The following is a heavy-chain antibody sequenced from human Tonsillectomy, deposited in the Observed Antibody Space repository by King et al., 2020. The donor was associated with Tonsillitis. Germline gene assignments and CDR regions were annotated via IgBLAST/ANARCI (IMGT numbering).Heavy chain of an antibody. V-gene: IGHV3-15*01. CDR3: SPVDKFSNGFPFDS. CDR2: SKSIPDGGTS. J-gene: IGHJ4*02. CDR1: GITFSDAW. D-gene: IGHD3-22*01. Sequence: VQLVESGGGLVKPGGSLSLSCEASGITFSDAWINWVRQAPGKGLEWVGRSKSIPDGGTSDYGALVRGRFSLSRDDSKNTVSLRMPSLRTADTAIYYCSPVDKFSNGFPFDSWGQGTLVTVPS.